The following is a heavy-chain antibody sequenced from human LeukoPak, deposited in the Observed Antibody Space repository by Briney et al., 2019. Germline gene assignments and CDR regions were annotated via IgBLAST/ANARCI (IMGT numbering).Heavy chain of an antibody. CDR3: AREPIVVVIRYYFDY. J-gene: IGHJ4*02. Sequence: SETLSLTCTVSGGSISSSNYYWGWIRQPPGKGLEWIGSIYYSGSTYYNPSLKSRVTMSVDKSKNQFSLKLSSVTAADTAVYYCAREPIVVVIRYYFDYWGQGTLVTVSS. V-gene: IGHV4-39*07. CDR1: GGSISSSNYY. D-gene: IGHD3-22*01. CDR2: IYYSGST.